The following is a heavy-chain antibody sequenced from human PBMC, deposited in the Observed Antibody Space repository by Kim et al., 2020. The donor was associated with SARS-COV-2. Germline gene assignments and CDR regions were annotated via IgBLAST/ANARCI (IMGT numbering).Heavy chain of an antibody. CDR3: ATYSSSHRIGFDY. CDR2: INAGNGYS. J-gene: IGHJ4*02. CDR1: GYTFTSYA. V-gene: IGHV1-3*01. D-gene: IGHD6-13*01. Sequence: ASVKVSCKASGYTFTSYAMHWVRQAPGQRLEWMGWINAGNGYSKYSQKFQGRVTITRDTSASTAYMELSSLRSEDTAVYYCATYSSSHRIGFDYWGQGTLVTVSS.